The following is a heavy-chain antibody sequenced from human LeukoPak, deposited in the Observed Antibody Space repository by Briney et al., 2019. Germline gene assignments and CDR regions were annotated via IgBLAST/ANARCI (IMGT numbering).Heavy chain of an antibody. V-gene: IGHV1-69*05. D-gene: IGHD3-22*01. CDR1: GGTFSSYA. CDR3: ARARSPSSGYLLRDHNWFDP. Sequence: ASVKVSCKASGGTFSSYATSWVRQAPGQGLEWMGGIVPIFGTANYAQKFQGRVTITTDESTSTAYMELSSLRSEDTAVYYCARARSPSSGYLLRDHNWFDPWGQGTLVTVSS. J-gene: IGHJ5*02. CDR2: IVPIFGTA.